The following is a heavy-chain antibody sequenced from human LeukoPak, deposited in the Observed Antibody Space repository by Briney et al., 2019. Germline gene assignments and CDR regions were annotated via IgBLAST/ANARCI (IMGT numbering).Heavy chain of an antibody. J-gene: IGHJ4*02. D-gene: IGHD3-10*01. V-gene: IGHV3-23*01. CDR1: GFTFSSYV. CDR2: ISGSGDST. CDR3: ARVIMVRGVIITFDY. Sequence: PGGSLRLSCAASGFTFSSYVMSWVRQAPGGGLEWVSAISGSGDSTYYADSVKGRFTISRDNSKNTLYLQMNSLRAEDTAVYYCARVIMVRGVIITFDYWGQGTLVTVSS.